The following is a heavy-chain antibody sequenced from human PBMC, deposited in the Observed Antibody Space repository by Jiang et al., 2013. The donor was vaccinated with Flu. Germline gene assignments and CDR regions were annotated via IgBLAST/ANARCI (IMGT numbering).Heavy chain of an antibody. Sequence: SGAEVKKPGASVKVSCKASGYTLTSYAIHWVRQDTGQRLEWMGWINSANGKTQYSEKFQARVTFTRDTSASTAHLEVNSLTSEDTGVYYCASMTMIRGGYYGMEVWGQGTTVIVS. CDR3: ASMTMIRGGYYGMEV. CDR2: INSANGKT. CDR1: GYTLTSYA. D-gene: IGHD3-10*01. J-gene: IGHJ6*02. V-gene: IGHV1-3*01.